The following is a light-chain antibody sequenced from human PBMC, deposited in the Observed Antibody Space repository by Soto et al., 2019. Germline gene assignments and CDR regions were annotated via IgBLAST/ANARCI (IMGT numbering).Light chain of an antibody. CDR2: WAS. V-gene: IGKV4-1*01. Sequence: DIVMTQSPDSLAVSLGERATINCKSSQSILYNSNNKNCLAWYQQKPGQPPKLLIYWASARESGVPDRFSGSGSGTGFTLTMSSLQAEDVAVYYCQQYYRAPWTFGQGTKVEIK. J-gene: IGKJ1*01. CDR3: QQYYRAPWT. CDR1: QSILYNSNNKNC.